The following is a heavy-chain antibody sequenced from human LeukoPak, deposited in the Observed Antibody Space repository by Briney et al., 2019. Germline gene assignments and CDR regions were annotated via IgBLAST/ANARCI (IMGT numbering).Heavy chain of an antibody. Sequence: ASVKVSCKASGYTFTGHYMQWVRQAPGQGLEWMGWINPNSGGTNYAKKCQGSVTMTRDTSISTAYMELSRLRSDDTAAYYCARPFPSLRLEIAAAGTDFDYWGQGTLVTVAS. CDR3: ARPFPSLRLEIAAAGTDFDY. CDR2: INPNSGGT. V-gene: IGHV1-2*02. D-gene: IGHD6-13*01. J-gene: IGHJ4*02. CDR1: GYTFTGHY.